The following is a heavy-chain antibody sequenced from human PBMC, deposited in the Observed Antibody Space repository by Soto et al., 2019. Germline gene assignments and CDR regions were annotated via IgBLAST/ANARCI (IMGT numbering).Heavy chain of an antibody. CDR3: AEFFVETGSISGWPLYFQY. CDR1: GFTFSNYA. V-gene: IGHV3-23*01. J-gene: IGHJ4*02. CDR2: ISGSGGTT. Sequence: EVQLLESGGGLVQPGRSLRLSCAASGFTFSNYAMSWVRQAPGQGLDWVSAISGSGGTTYYADSVKGRFTISRYNSKNSLFLESNSLRAEDAVVYCCAEFFVETGSISGWPLYFQYWGQGTLVTVSS. D-gene: IGHD6-25*01.